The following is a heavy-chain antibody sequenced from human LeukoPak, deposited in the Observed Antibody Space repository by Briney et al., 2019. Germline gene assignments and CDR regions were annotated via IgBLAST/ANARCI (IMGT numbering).Heavy chain of an antibody. Sequence: KTSETLSLTCTVSGGSISSYYWGWIRQPPGKGLEWIGSIYYSGSTYYNPSLKSRVTISVDTSKNQFSLKLSSVTAADTAVYYCARRVLRTDWYFDLWGRGTLVTVSS. V-gene: IGHV4-39*01. CDR1: GGSISSYY. CDR2: IYYSGST. D-gene: IGHD3/OR15-3a*01. CDR3: ARRVLRTDWYFDL. J-gene: IGHJ2*01.